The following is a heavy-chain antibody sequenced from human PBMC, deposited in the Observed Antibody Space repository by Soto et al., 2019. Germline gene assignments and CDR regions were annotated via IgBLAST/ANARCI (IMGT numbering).Heavy chain of an antibody. Sequence: PSETLSLTCTVSGGSISSGAYSWSWIRQPPGKGLEWIGYIYHSGSTYYIPSLRSRVTISMDRTKNQFSLHLNSVTAGDTAVYFCARVPYSDNWHGFIDYWGQRTLVTVSS. CDR2: IYHSGST. CDR1: GGSISSGAYS. CDR3: ARVPYSDNWHGFIDY. J-gene: IGHJ4*02. V-gene: IGHV4-30-2*01. D-gene: IGHD4-4*01.